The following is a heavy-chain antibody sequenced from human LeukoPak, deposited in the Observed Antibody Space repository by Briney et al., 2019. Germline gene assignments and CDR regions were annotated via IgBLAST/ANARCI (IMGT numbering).Heavy chain of an antibody. Sequence: ASVKVSCKASGYTFTSYYMHWVRQSTGQGLEWMGIINPSGGSTSYAQKFQGRVTMPSDKSTSTVYMELSSLRSEDTAVYYCARARDLRGPRLSDYWGQRTLVSVSS. CDR2: INPSGGST. CDR3: ARARDLRGPRLSDY. CDR1: GYTFTSYY. J-gene: IGHJ4*02. V-gene: IGHV1-46*01. D-gene: IGHD3-10*01.